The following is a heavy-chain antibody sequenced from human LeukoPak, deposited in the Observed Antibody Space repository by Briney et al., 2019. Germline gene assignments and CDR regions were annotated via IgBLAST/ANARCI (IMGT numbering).Heavy chain of an antibody. J-gene: IGHJ3*02. Sequence: SETLSLTCAVYGGSFSGYYWSWIRQPPGQGLEWIGEINHSESTNYNPSLKSRVTISVDTSKNQFSLKLSSVTAADTAVYYCARSGSTNNYDYVWGSYRYASDAFDIWGQGTMVTVSS. D-gene: IGHD3-16*02. CDR3: ARSGSTNNYDYVWGSYRYASDAFDI. CDR2: INHSEST. V-gene: IGHV4-34*01. CDR1: GGSFSGYY.